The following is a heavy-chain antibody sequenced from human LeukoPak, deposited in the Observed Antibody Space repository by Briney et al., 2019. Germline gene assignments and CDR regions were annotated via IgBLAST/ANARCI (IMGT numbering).Heavy chain of an antibody. V-gene: IGHV6-1*01. D-gene: IGHD3-3*01. CDR2: TYYRSKWYN. J-gene: IGHJ3*02. Sequence: SQTLSLTFAISGDSVSSNSAAWNWIRQSPSRGLEWLGRTYYRSKWYNDYAVSVKSRITINPDTSKNQFSLQLNSVTPEDTAVFYCARDGTMRSGPAFDIWGQGTMVTVSS. CDR1: GDSVSSNSAA. CDR3: ARDGTMRSGPAFDI.